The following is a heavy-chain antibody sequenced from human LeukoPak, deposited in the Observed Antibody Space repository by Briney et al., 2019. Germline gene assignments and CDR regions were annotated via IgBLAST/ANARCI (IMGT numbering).Heavy chain of an antibody. D-gene: IGHD6-6*01. J-gene: IGHJ4*02. CDR3: AKEKHSSSSELFFYSFDD. Sequence: AGGSLRLSCVASGFNVGKSAIHWVRQAPGKGLEWVAVISHDGGKKQYADSVKGRFTISRDTSKNTLYLQINSLRAEDTAVYYCAKEKHSSSSELFFYSFDDWGQGTLVTVSS. CDR1: GFNVGKSA. V-gene: IGHV3-30*04. CDR2: ISHDGGKK.